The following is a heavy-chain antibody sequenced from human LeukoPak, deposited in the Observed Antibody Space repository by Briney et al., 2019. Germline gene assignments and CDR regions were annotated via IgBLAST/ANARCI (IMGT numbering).Heavy chain of an antibody. CDR2: INPNSGGT. Sequence: ASVKVSCKASGYTFTGYYMHWVRQAPGQGLEWMGWINPNSGGTNYAQKFQGRVTMTRDTSISTAYMELSRLRSDDTAVYYCARVNPTTSYCDFWSGYYEIDYWGQGTLVTVSS. D-gene: IGHD3-3*01. J-gene: IGHJ4*02. CDR1: GYTFTGYY. V-gene: IGHV1-2*02. CDR3: ARVNPTTSYCDFWSGYYEIDY.